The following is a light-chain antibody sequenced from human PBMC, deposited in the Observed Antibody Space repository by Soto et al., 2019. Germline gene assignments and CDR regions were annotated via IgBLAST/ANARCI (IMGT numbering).Light chain of an antibody. CDR1: SSDVGGYNY. Sequence: QSALTQPRSVSGSPGQSVTISCTGTSSDVGGYNYVSWYQQHPGKAPKLMIYDVSKRPSGVPDRFSGSKSGNTASLTISGLQGEDEADYYCCSYAGSYTFEVFGGGTKVTVL. CDR3: CSYAGSYTFEV. CDR2: DVS. J-gene: IGLJ2*01. V-gene: IGLV2-11*01.